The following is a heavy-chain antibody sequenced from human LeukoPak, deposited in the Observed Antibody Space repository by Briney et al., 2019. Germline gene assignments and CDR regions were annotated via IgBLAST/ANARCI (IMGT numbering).Heavy chain of an antibody. D-gene: IGHD3-22*01. CDR3: ARPGHGNYGPVGY. J-gene: IGHJ4*02. CDR1: GFTFSSYG. V-gene: IGHV3-30*02. CDR2: IRYDGSNK. Sequence: PGGSLRLSCAASGFTFSSYGIHWVRQAPGKGLEWVAFIRYDGSNKYYADSVKGRFTISRDNSKNTLFLEMSNLRPEDTAVYYCARPGHGNYGPVGYWGQGTLVTVSS.